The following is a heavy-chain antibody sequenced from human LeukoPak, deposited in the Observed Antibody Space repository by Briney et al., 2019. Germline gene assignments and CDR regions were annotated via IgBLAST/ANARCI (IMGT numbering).Heavy chain of an antibody. J-gene: IGHJ6*02. CDR3: ARDEIAVAGKYYYYGMDV. Sequence: GGSLRLSCSASGFTFSNYAMHWVRQAPGKGLEYVSDISSNGGITYYADSVKGRFTVSRDNSKNMLYLQMNSLRAEDTAVYYCARDEIAVAGKYYYYGMDVWGQGTTVTVSS. D-gene: IGHD6-19*01. CDR1: GFTFSNYA. V-gene: IGHV3-64*04. CDR2: ISSNGGIT.